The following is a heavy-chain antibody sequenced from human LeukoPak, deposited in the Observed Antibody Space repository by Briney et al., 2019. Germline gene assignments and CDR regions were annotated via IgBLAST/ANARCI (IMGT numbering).Heavy chain of an antibody. V-gene: IGHV4-34*01. D-gene: IGHD3-10*01. Sequence: SETLSLTCAVYGGSFSGYYWSWIRQPPGKGLEWIGEINHSGSTNYNPSLKSRVTISVDTSKNQFSLKLSSVTAADTAVYYCARPEAKKSYGSGSYSRSRRFDPWGQGTLVTVSS. CDR2: INHSGST. J-gene: IGHJ5*02. CDR1: GGSFSGYY. CDR3: ARPEAKKSYGSGSYSRSRRFDP.